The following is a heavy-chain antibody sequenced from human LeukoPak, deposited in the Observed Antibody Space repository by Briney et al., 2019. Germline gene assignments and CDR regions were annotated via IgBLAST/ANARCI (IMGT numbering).Heavy chain of an antibody. CDR1: GFTFSSYA. CDR3: AKDRDPYSSGWYYFDY. CDR2: ISGSGGST. D-gene: IGHD6-19*01. J-gene: IGHJ4*02. V-gene: IGHV3-23*01. Sequence: GGSLRLSCAASGFTFSSYAMSWVRQAPGKGLEWVSAISGSGGSTYYADSVKGRFTISRDNSKNTLYLQMNSLRAEDTAVYYCAKDRDPYSSGWYYFDYWGQGTLVTVSS.